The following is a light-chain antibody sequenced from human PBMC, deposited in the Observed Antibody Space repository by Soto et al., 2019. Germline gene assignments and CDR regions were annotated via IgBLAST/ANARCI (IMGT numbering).Light chain of an antibody. Sequence: IGLRHSPCTLSLYPGERATLSCRASQSVSSSYLAWYQQKPGQAPRLLIYGASSRATGIPDRFSGSGSGTDFTLTISRLEPEDFAVYYCQQYGSSPRTFGQGTKVDIK. V-gene: IGKV3-20*01. J-gene: IGKJ1*01. CDR3: QQYGSSPRT. CDR1: QSVSSSY. CDR2: GAS.